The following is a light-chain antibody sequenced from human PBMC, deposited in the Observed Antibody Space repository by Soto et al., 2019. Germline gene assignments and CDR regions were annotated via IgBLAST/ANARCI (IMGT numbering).Light chain of an antibody. CDR2: LGS. V-gene: IGKV2-28*01. J-gene: IGKJ1*01. CDR1: QSLLNSNGYNY. Sequence: DIVMTQSPLSLPVTPGEPASISCRSSQSLLNSNGYNYLDWYLQKPGQSPQLLIYLGSNRASGVPNRYSGSGSGTDGTLKISRVEAEDVGVYHCMQALTAPPTFGRGTKVDIK. CDR3: MQALTAPPT.